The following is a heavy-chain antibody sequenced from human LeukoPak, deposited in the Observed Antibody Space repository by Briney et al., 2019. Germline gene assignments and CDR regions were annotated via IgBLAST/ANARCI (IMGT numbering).Heavy chain of an antibody. CDR3: TIGYCSGGSCYGYYFDY. Sequence: KSGGSLRLSCAASGFTFSNAWMSWVRQAPGKGLEWVGRIKSKPDGGTTDYAAPVKGRFTISRDDSKNTLYLQMNSLKTEDTAVYYCTIGYCSGGSCYGYYFDYWGQGTLVTVSS. D-gene: IGHD2-15*01. J-gene: IGHJ4*02. V-gene: IGHV3-15*01. CDR2: IKSKPDGGTT. CDR1: GFTFSNAW.